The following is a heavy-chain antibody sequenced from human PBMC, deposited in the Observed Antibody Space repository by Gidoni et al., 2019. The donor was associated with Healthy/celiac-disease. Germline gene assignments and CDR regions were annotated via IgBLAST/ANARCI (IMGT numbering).Heavy chain of an antibody. Sequence: EVQLVESGGGLVKPGRSLRLSCTASGFTFGDYAMSWFRQAPGKGLEWVGFIRSKAYGGTTEYAASVKGRFTISRDDSKSIAYLQMNSLKTEDTAVYYCTRNGCSGGSCYYPHYFDYWGQGTLVTVSS. CDR2: IRSKAYGGTT. J-gene: IGHJ4*02. CDR1: GFTFGDYA. V-gene: IGHV3-49*05. D-gene: IGHD2-15*01. CDR3: TRNGCSGGSCYYPHYFDY.